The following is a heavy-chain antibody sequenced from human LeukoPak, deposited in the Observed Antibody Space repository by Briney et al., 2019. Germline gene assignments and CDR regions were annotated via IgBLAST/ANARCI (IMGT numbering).Heavy chain of an antibody. CDR2: INPNSGGT. Sequence: ASVKVSCKASGYTLTTYDINWVRQAPGQGLEWMGWINPNSGGTNYAQKFQGWVTMTRDTSISTAYMELSRLRSDDTAVYYCAREDYYDSSGQGFDYWGQGTLVTVSS. V-gene: IGHV1-2*04. J-gene: IGHJ4*02. CDR1: GYTLTTYD. CDR3: AREDYYDSSGQGFDY. D-gene: IGHD3-22*01.